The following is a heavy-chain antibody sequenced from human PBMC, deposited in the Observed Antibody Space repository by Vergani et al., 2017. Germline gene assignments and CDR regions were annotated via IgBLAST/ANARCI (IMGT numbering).Heavy chain of an antibody. CDR2: IYYSGST. J-gene: IGHJ5*02. V-gene: IGHV4-31*03. Sequence: QLQLQESGPGLVKPSETLSLTCTVPGGSISSGGYYWSWIRQHPGKGLEWIGYIYYSGSTYYNPSLKSRLTISVDTSKNQFSLKLSSVTAADPAVYYCARDRRNWFDPWGQGTLVTVSS. CDR3: ARDRRNWFDP. CDR1: GGSISSGGYY.